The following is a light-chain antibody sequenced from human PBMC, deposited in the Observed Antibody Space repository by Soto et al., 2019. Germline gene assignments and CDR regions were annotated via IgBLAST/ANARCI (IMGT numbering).Light chain of an antibody. J-gene: IGKJ5*01. V-gene: IGKV3-20*01. Sequence: EIVLTHSPGTLSFSPLERATLSFRSSQSVSSSYLAWYQQKPGQAPRLLIYGASSRATGIPDRFSGSGSGTDFTLTISRLEPEDFAVYYCQQYGSSQTINFGQGTRLEIK. CDR1: QSVSSSY. CDR3: QQYGSSQTIN. CDR2: GAS.